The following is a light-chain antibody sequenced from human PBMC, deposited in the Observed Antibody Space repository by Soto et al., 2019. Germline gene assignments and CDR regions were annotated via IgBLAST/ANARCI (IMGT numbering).Light chain of an antibody. CDR2: DSS. Sequence: QAVVTQEPSLTVSPGGTVTLTCGSSTGAVTSGHSPFWFQQKPGQAPRTLISDSSNRLSWTPTRFSGSLLGGKAALTLSGAQPEDEADYYCLLSYTAAYWVFGGGTKLIVL. CDR3: LLSYTAAYWV. V-gene: IGLV7-46*01. CDR1: TGAVTSGHS. J-gene: IGLJ3*02.